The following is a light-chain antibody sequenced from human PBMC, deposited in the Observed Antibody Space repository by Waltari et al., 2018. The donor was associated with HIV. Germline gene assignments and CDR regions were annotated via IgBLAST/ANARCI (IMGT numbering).Light chain of an antibody. Sequence: YVLTQPPSVSVAPGRTATISCGGTRLATKSVHWYQQKSGQAPLLVIFYGSDRPSGIPERFSGSNSGSAATLTINRVEAGDETDYFCQVWDETRNHVVFGGGTKLIAL. J-gene: IGLJ3*02. CDR2: YGS. V-gene: IGLV3-21*04. CDR3: QVWDETRNHVV. CDR1: RLATKS.